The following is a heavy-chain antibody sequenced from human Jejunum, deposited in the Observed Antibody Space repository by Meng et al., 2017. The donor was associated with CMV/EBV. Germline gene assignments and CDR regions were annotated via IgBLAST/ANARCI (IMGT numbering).Heavy chain of an antibody. CDR2: IREDGRVT. V-gene: IGHV3-7*01. Sequence: SDDWVTGVRQDPGEGLEWVAKIREDGRVTYYVDYVKGRFTISRDNAKNALYMQMSSLRAEDTGVYYCARDTSPVSNNVWYDACDIWGQGTRVTVSS. J-gene: IGHJ3*02. D-gene: IGHD6-13*01. CDR3: ARDTSPVSNNVWYDACDI. CDR1: SDDW.